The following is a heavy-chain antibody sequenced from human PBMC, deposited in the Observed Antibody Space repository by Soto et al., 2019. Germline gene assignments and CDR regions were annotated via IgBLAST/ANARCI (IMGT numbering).Heavy chain of an antibody. V-gene: IGHV4-59*01. D-gene: IGHD3-10*01. CDR1: GVSLSSYY. CDR3: AGVSRNIAEPYYFFTKVGV. Sequence: PSETLSLTCTFSGVSLSSYYLILIRPPPGKGLEWIGYIYYSGSTNYNPSLKSRVTISVDTSKNQFSLKLSSVTAADTAVYYCAGVSRNIAEPYYFFTKVGVWGKGTGVTVPP. J-gene: IGHJ6*04. CDR2: IYYSGST.